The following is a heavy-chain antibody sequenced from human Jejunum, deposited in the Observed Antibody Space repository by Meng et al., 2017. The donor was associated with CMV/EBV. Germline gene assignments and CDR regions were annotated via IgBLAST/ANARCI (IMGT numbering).Heavy chain of an antibody. CDR1: GFPCTTYA. V-gene: IGHV3-23*01. CDR3: AKGRTLVALIDS. CDR2: ISGSAVSS. J-gene: IGHJ4*02. D-gene: IGHD2-15*01. Sequence: CAASGFPCTTYAMTWVRQAPGKGLEWVSSISGSAVSSYYATSVKGRFTISRDNSKNILFLQIKSLRADDTAVYYCAKGRTLVALIDSWGQGTLVTVSS.